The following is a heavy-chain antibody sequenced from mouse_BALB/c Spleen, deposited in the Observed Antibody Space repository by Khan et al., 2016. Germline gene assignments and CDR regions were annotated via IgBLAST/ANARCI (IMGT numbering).Heavy chain of an antibody. Sequence: EVQLQESGAELVKPGASVKLSCTASGFNIKDTYMHWVKQRPEQGLEWIGRIEPANGNTKYDPKFQGKATITADTASNIAYLQLSSLQSDDTAVLYCAPSYYDKPLALDYWSHGTSVTVSS. CDR1: GFNIKDTY. V-gene: IGHV14-3*02. D-gene: IGHD2-10*01. CDR3: APSYYDKPLALDY. CDR2: IEPANGNT. J-gene: IGHJ4*01.